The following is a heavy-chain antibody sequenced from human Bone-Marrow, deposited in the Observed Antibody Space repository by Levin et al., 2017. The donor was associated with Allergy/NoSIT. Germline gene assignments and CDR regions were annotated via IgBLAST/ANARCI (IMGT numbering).Heavy chain of an antibody. CDR3: ARNYGDYFSMDL. CDR2: MSYDGSDK. Sequence: GGSLRLSCAASGFSFSSYAMHWVRQAPGKGLEWVAVMSYDGSDKYYADSVKGRFTISRDNSENTLYLHMNSLRPEDTALYFCARNYGDYFSMDLWGLGTTVTVSS. J-gene: IGHJ6*02. D-gene: IGHD4-17*01. CDR1: GFSFSSYA. V-gene: IGHV3-30*03.